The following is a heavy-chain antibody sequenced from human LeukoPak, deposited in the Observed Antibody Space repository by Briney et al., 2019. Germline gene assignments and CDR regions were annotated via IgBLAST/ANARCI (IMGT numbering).Heavy chain of an antibody. CDR1: GFTFSSYA. CDR3: AKDRAYYYDSSGYHPFDY. Sequence: GGSLRLSCAASGFTFSSYAMSWVRQAPGKGLEWVSAISGSGGSTYYADSVKGRFTISRDNSKNTLYLQMNSLRAEDTAVYYCAKDRAYYYDSSGYHPFDYWGQGTLVTVSS. V-gene: IGHV3-23*01. J-gene: IGHJ4*02. D-gene: IGHD3-22*01. CDR2: ISGSGGST.